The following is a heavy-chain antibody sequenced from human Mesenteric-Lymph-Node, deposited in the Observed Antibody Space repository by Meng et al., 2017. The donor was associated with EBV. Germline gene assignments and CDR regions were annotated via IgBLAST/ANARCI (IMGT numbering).Heavy chain of an antibody. CDR3: AGASDISGYYGGLDY. V-gene: IGHV4-4*02. J-gene: IGHJ4*02. D-gene: IGHD3-22*01. CDR2: IYHSGRT. CDR1: GGSITRTTW. Sequence: QVLWQGAGPGLVKPSGTLSLTCTVSGGSITRTTWWNWVRQPPGKGLEWIGEIYHSGRTNCKPSLQSRVTMSVDKSQNHFSLKLTSVTAADTAVYYCAGASDISGYYGGLDYWGQGILVTVSS.